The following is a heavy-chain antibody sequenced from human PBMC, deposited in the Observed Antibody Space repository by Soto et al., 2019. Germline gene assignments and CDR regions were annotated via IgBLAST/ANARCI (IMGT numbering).Heavy chain of an antibody. CDR2: IYNSGST. J-gene: IGHJ5*02. Sequence: QVQLQESGPGLVKPSQTLSLTCTVSGGSISSVGYYWSWIRQHPVKGLEWIGYIYNSGSTHYNPSLKSRIPMSVDTSKNQFSLKLSSVTVADTAVYFCARETVGTIDRWGQGTLVTVSS. D-gene: IGHD5-12*01. CDR1: GGSISSVGYY. CDR3: ARETVGTIDR. V-gene: IGHV4-31*03.